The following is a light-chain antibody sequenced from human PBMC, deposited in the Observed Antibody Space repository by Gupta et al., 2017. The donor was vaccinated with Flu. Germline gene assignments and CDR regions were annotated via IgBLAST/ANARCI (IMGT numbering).Light chain of an antibody. CDR1: SSAVGGSDY. J-gene: IGLJ1*01. CDR2: DVT. Sequence: QSALTQPASVSGSPGQSITISCTATSSAVGGSDYVSWYQQHPDKAPKLIIYDVTNRPSGVSSRFSGSKSGNTASLTISGLQAEDETDYYCSSYTSGSTFYVFGTGTKVTVL. CDR3: SSYTSGSTFYV. V-gene: IGLV2-14*01.